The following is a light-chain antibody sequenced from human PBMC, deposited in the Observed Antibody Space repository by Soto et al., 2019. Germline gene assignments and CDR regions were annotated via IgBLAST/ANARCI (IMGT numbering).Light chain of an antibody. CDR1: NSDVGGYNF. Sequence: QSALTQPASVSGSPGQSITISCTGTNSDVGGYNFVSWYQQHPGKAPKLMIYDVSNRPSGVSNRYSGSKSGNTASLNISGVQAEDEAYYNCSTYTSSSMPYVFGIGTKLTVL. V-gene: IGLV2-14*01. CDR2: DVS. J-gene: IGLJ1*01. CDR3: STYTSSSMPYV.